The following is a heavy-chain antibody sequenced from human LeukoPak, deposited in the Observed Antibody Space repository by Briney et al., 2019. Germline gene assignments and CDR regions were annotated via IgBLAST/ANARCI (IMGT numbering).Heavy chain of an antibody. J-gene: IGHJ6*02. CDR1: GFTFDDYA. CDR2: ISWNSEII. V-gene: IGHV3-9*01. D-gene: IGHD3-10*01. CDR3: TKDRGSLYYYGMDV. Sequence: GRSLRPSCVASGFTFDDYAMYWVRQPPGKGLEWVSGISWNSEIIGYADSVKGRFTSSRDNAKNSLYLQMNSLRAEDTALYYCTKDRGSLYYYGMDVWGQGTTVTVSS.